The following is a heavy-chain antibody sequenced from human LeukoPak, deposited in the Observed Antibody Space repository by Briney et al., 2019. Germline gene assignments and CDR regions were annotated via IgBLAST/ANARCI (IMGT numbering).Heavy chain of an antibody. J-gene: IGHJ4*02. D-gene: IGHD4-17*01. CDR1: GFTVSSNY. CDR3: AREHYDYGDYYFDY. Sequence: GGSLRLSCAASGFTVSSNYMSWVRQAPGKGLEWVSVLYSGGSTYYADSVEGRFTISRDNSKNTLYLQMNSLRAEDTAVYYCAREHYDYGDYYFDYWGQGTLVTVSS. V-gene: IGHV3-66*01. CDR2: LYSGGST.